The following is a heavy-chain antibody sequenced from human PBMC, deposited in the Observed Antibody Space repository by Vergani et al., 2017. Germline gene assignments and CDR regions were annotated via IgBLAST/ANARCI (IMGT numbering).Heavy chain of an antibody. J-gene: IGHJ3*02. D-gene: IGHD1-26*01. Sequence: QVQLQELGPGLLKPSQTLSLTCSVAGDSISSGNYYWNWIRQPAGKGLEWMGRIYSSGSTSYNPSIKSRITMSLDTSKNQFSLSLSSVTAADTAVYYCARGTFLHAFDNWGQGTVVTVSS. V-gene: IGHV4-61*02. CDR2: IYSSGST. CDR3: ARGTFLHAFDN. CDR1: GDSISSGNYY.